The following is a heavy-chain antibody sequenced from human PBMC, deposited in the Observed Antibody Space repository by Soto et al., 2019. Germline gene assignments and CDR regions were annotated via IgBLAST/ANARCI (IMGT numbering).Heavy chain of an antibody. J-gene: IGHJ4*02. Sequence: GESLKISCKGSGYSFTTYWIGWVRQMPGKGLEWMGTIYPVDSDTRYSPSFQGQVTISADKSISTAYLQWSSLKASDTAMYYYFNGAGTTEGCVVSWGQGTLVTVSS. CDR2: IYPVDSDT. V-gene: IGHV5-51*01. CDR1: GYSFTTYW. CDR3: FNGAGTTEGCVVS. D-gene: IGHD3-10*01.